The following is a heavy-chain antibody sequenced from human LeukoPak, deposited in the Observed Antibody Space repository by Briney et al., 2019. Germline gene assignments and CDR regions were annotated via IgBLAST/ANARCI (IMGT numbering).Heavy chain of an antibody. J-gene: IGHJ5*01. Sequence: GGSLRLSCAGSGFIFSNAWMNWVRQAPGKGLEWAGRIKSKANGGTIDYAASVKGRFTISRDDSKDTVYLQMNSLKTEDTAVYYCATGITLDSWGQGTLVTVSS. CDR1: GFIFSNAW. D-gene: IGHD1-14*01. V-gene: IGHV3-15*01. CDR2: IKSKANGGTI. CDR3: ATGITLDS.